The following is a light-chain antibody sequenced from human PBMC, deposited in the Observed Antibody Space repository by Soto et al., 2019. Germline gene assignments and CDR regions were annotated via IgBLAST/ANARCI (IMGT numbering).Light chain of an antibody. V-gene: IGLV1-44*01. CDR3: AAWDGSLNAYV. CDR1: SSNIGSNT. Sequence: QSVLTQPPSASGTPGQRVTISCSGSSSNIGSNTVNWYQQLPGTAPKLLIYSNDQRPSGVPDRFSGSKYGSSASLAISGLQSEDEADYCCAAWDGSLNAYVFGTGTKAPS. J-gene: IGLJ1*01. CDR2: SND.